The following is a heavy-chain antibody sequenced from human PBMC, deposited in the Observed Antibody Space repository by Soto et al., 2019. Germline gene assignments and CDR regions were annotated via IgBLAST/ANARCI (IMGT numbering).Heavy chain of an antibody. V-gene: IGHV3-33*01. J-gene: IGHJ6*02. D-gene: IGHD6-13*01. CDR3: ARVRGSSSWYYYYYGMDV. Sequence: GGSLRLSCAASGFTFSSYGMHWVRQATGKGLEWVAVIWYDGSNKYYADSVKGRFTISRDNSKNTLYLQMNSLRAEDTAVYYCARVRGSSSWYYYYYGMDVWGQGTTVTVSS. CDR2: IWYDGSNK. CDR1: GFTFSSYG.